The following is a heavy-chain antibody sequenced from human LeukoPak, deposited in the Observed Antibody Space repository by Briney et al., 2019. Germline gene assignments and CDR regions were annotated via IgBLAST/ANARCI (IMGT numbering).Heavy chain of an antibody. Sequence: GGSLRLSCAASGIAFSTYTMNWVRQAPGKGLEWVSYISSSSSSIYYADSVKGRFTISRDNANNSLYLQMNSLRAEDTAMYFCARGSAFCFDSWGQGTLVTVSS. CDR1: GIAFSTYT. V-gene: IGHV3-48*01. D-gene: IGHD3-3*01. CDR2: ISSSSSSI. J-gene: IGHJ4*02. CDR3: ARGSAFCFDS.